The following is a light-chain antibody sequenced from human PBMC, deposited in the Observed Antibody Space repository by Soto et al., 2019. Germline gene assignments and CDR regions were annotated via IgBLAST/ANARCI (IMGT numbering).Light chain of an antibody. CDR1: QLIRSF. Sequence: GARVTITCRQSQLIRSFSAGYQQKPGNAPKLLIYDAYSLESGVPSRLNGSGAGTEFTLPISSLQADDFATYYCQQYSSYSALTFGGGTKVEIK. CDR3: QQYSSYSALT. V-gene: IGKV1-5*01. J-gene: IGKJ4*01. CDR2: DAY.